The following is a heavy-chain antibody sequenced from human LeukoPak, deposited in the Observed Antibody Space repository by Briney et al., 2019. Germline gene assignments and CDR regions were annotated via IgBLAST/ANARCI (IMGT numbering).Heavy chain of an antibody. J-gene: IGHJ1*01. CDR1: GFIFSSYG. D-gene: IGHD2-21*02. Sequence: GGSLRLSCAASGFIFSSYGMNWVRQAPGKGLEWVSSISSSSSYIYYADSVKGRFTISRDNAKNSLYLQMNSLRAEDTAVYYCARTYCGGDRYRAEYFQHWGQGTLVTVSS. CDR2: ISSSSSYI. V-gene: IGHV3-21*01. CDR3: ARTYCGGDRYRAEYFQH.